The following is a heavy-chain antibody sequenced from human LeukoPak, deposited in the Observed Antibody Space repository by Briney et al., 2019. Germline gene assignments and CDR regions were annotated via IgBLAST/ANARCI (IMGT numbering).Heavy chain of an antibody. D-gene: IGHD2-21*02. CDR1: GGTFSSYA. Sequence: SVKASCKASGGTFSSYAISWVRQAPGQGLEWMGGIIPIFGTANYAQKFQGRVTITADESTSTAYMELSSLRSEDTAVYYCARDPFGDQPYNWFDPWGQGTLVTVSS. CDR2: IIPIFGTA. J-gene: IGHJ5*02. CDR3: ARDPFGDQPYNWFDP. V-gene: IGHV1-69*13.